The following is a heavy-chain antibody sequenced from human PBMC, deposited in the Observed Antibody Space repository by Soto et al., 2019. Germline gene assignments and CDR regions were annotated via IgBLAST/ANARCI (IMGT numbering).Heavy chain of an antibody. D-gene: IGHD6-19*01. CDR1: GITFSSSS. V-gene: IGHV3-21*01. CDR2: ISSSSSYI. Sequence: GGSLRLSCTASGITFSSSSMNWVRQAPGKGLEWVSSISSSSSYIYYADSVKGRFTISRDNAKNSLYLQMNSLRAEDTAVYYCAREISAVAALHYGMDVWGQGTTVTVSS. J-gene: IGHJ6*02. CDR3: AREISAVAALHYGMDV.